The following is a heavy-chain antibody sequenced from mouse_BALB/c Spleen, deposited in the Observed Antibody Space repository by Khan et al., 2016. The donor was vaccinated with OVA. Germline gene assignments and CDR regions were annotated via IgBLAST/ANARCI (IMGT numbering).Heavy chain of an antibody. J-gene: IGHJ2*01. CDR1: GYSITSGYA. CDR3: PRRNYYGHYFDY. D-gene: IGHD1-1*01. V-gene: IGHV3-2*02. Sequence: EVQLQESGPGLVKPSQSLSLTCTVTGYSITSGYAWNWIRQFPGNKLEWMGYISYSDVTNYNPSLTSRISITRDTSKNEFFLQLNSVTTEDTATFYCPRRNYYGHYFDYWGQGNTSTVSS. CDR2: ISYSDVT.